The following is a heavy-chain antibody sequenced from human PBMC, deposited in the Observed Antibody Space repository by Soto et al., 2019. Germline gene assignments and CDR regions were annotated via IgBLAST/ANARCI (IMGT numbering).Heavy chain of an antibody. CDR2: INPHSGDT. V-gene: IGHV1-2*02. D-gene: IGHD1-1*01. CDR3: VRGRTVKVYGMDV. CDR1: GYTFTDHD. Sequence: QVQLVQSGAEVKKPGASVKVSYVASGYTFTDHDIHWVRQAPGQRLEWMGWINPHSGDTIYAQKFQGRVTLTRDTSISGAYMELSRLRSDDTAVCYCVRGRTVKVYGMDVWGRGTTVAVSS. J-gene: IGHJ6*02.